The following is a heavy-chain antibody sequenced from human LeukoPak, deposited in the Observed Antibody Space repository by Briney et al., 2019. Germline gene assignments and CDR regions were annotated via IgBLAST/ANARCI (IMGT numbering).Heavy chain of an antibody. CDR1: GFNFSSYE. V-gene: IGHV3-48*03. Sequence: GESLTLSCAASGFNFSSYEMNWVRQAPGKGLEWVSYISSSGSTIYYADSVKGRFTISKDNAKNSLYLQMNSVRAEDTAVYYCARDPYYGDYVVWGQGTLVTVSS. J-gene: IGHJ4*02. CDR3: ARDPYYGDYVV. CDR2: ISSSGSTI. D-gene: IGHD4-17*01.